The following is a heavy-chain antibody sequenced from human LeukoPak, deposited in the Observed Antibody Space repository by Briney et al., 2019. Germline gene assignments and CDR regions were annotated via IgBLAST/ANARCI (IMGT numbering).Heavy chain of an antibody. CDR2: ISSSSSYI. Sequence: GGSLRLSCAASGFTFSSYTMNWVRQAPGKGLEWVSSISSSSSYIYYADSVKGRFTISRDNAKNSLYLQMNSLRAEDTALYYCAKDMHGGNGYFDYWGQGTLVTVSS. J-gene: IGHJ4*02. D-gene: IGHD4-23*01. CDR3: AKDMHGGNGYFDY. CDR1: GFTFSSYT. V-gene: IGHV3-21*04.